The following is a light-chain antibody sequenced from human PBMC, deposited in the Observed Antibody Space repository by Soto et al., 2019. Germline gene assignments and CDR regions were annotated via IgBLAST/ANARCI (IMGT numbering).Light chain of an antibody. CDR3: QQCGSSST. CDR1: QTFSNSF. V-gene: IGKV3-20*01. Sequence: PVERATLSCRASQTFSNSFLSWFQQIPGQAPRLLIYGASMRATGIPDRFSGSGSGTDFTLTISRLEPEDFAVYYCQQCGSSSTFGQGTRREIK. J-gene: IGKJ5*01. CDR2: GAS.